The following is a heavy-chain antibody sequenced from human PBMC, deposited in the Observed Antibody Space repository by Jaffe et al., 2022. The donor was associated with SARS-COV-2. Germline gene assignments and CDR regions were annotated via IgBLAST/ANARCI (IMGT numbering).Heavy chain of an antibody. CDR3: TRDSSRGQTFYYYVDV. CDR1: GFQFGNYA. D-gene: IGHD3-10*02. CDR2: ISGSSARI. V-gene: IGHV3-48*01. J-gene: IGHJ6*04. Sequence: EVQLVESGGGVVQRGGSLRISCGGSGFQFGNYAMNWVRQAPGKGLEWISYISGSSARIHYADSVKGRFTISRDNVKNSVFLQMNYLGADDTAVYYCTRDSSRGQTFYYYVDVWGKGTMVTVSS.